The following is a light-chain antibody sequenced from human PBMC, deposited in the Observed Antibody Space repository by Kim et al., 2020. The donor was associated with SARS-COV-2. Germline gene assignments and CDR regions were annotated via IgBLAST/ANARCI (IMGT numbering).Light chain of an antibody. Sequence: EIVMTQSPATLSVSPGERATLSCRASQRVSSNLVWYQQKPGQPPRLLIYGASARATGIPARFSGSGSGTEFTLTISSLQSEDFAVYYCQQYNNWPRTFGQETKVDIK. CDR1: QRVSSN. CDR3: QQYNNWPRT. CDR2: GAS. V-gene: IGKV3-15*01. J-gene: IGKJ1*01.